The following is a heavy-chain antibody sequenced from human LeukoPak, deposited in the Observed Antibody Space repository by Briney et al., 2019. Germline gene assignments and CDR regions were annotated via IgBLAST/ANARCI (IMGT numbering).Heavy chain of an antibody. D-gene: IGHD2-15*01. J-gene: IGHJ4*02. CDR1: GFTFSTYA. CDR2: ISGSNPGT. V-gene: IGHV3-23*01. Sequence: GGSLRLSCAASGFTFSTYAMSWVRQTPGKGLEWVAAISGSNPGTYHANSVKGRFTISRDNSKNTPHLQMSGLRAEDTARYYCAKAPVGHCSGAFCYHFDSWGQGTLVTVSS. CDR3: AKAPVGHCSGAFCYHFDS.